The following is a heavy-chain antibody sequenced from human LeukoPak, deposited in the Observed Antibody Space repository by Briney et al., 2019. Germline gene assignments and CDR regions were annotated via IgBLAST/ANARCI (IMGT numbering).Heavy chain of an antibody. Sequence: GGSLRLSCAASGFTFSSYAMSWVRQAPGKGLEWVSAISGSGGSTYYADSVKGRFPISRDNSKNTLYLQMNSLRAEDTAVYYCAKARGRVVVITTEYWGQGTLVTVSS. D-gene: IGHD3-22*01. V-gene: IGHV3-23*01. CDR1: GFTFSSYA. CDR3: AKARGRVVVITTEY. CDR2: ISGSGGST. J-gene: IGHJ4*02.